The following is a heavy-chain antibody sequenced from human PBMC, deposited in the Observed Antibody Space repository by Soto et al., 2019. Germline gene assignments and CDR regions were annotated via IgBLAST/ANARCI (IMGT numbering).Heavy chain of an antibody. CDR3: ARGANYYDSSGYYRFDP. V-gene: IGHV4-59*01. CDR2: IYYSGST. J-gene: IGHJ5*02. Sequence: PSETLSLTCTVSGGSISSYYWSWIRQPPGKGLEWIGYIYYSGSTNYNPSLKSRVTISVDTSKNQFSLKLSSVTAADTAVYYCARGANYYDSSGYYRFDPWGQGTLVTVSS. CDR1: GGSISSYY. D-gene: IGHD3-22*01.